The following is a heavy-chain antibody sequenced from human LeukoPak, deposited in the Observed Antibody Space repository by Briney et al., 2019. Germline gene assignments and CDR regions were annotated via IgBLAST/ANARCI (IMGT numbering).Heavy chain of an antibody. D-gene: IGHD1-1*01. J-gene: IGHJ3*02. CDR2: IYYSGST. CDR3: ARGGNWNDDAFDI. V-gene: IGHV4-30-4*08. CDR1: GGSISSGDYY. Sequence: SETLSLTCTVSGGSISSGDYYWSWIRQPPGKGLECIGYIYYSGSTYYNPSLKSRVTISVDTSKNQFSLKLSSVTAADTAVYYCARGGNWNDDAFDIWAKGQWSPSLQ.